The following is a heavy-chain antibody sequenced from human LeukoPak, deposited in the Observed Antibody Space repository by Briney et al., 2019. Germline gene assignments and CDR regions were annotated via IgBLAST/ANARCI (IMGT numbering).Heavy chain of an antibody. J-gene: IGHJ4*02. D-gene: IGHD6-13*01. CDR2: INPNSGGT. CDR1: GYTFTGYY. Sequence: ASVKVSCKASGYTFTGYYMHWVRQAPGQGLEWMGWINPNSGGTNYAQKFQGRVTMTRDTSTSTVYMELSSLRSEDTAVYYCAREYSSSWGYWGQGTLVTVSS. V-gene: IGHV1-2*02. CDR3: AREYSSSWGY.